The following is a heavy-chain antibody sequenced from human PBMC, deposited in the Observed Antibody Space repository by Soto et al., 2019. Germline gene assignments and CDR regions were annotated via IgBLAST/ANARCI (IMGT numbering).Heavy chain of an antibody. CDR2: INDTGNI. J-gene: IGHJ6*03. V-gene: IGHV4-34*01. Sequence: QVQLQQWGAGLLKPSETLSLTCAVYGGSFSDYQWPWIRQTPGKGLEWIGEINDTGNINYNPSLTIRVTSFIDTPKKQHSLNLGSVTAADKAVYYCARGLIVWFAELSRWGGYYSYMDVWGTGTTVTVSS. CDR1: GGSFSDYQ. CDR3: ARGLIVWFAELSRWGGYYSYMDV. D-gene: IGHD3-10*01.